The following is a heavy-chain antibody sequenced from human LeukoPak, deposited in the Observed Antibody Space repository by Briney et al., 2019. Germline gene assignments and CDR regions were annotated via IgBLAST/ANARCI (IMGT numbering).Heavy chain of an antibody. J-gene: IGHJ3*02. D-gene: IGHD6-13*01. CDR2: IYSGGST. V-gene: IGHV3-53*01. CDR3: ARPIAAAGPDDAFDI. Sequence: GGSLRLSCAASGFTVSSNYMNWVRQAPGKGLEWVSVIYSGGSTYYADSVKGRFTISRDTSKNTLYLQMNSLRAEDTAVYYCARPIAAAGPDDAFDIWGQGTMVTVSS. CDR1: GFTVSSNY.